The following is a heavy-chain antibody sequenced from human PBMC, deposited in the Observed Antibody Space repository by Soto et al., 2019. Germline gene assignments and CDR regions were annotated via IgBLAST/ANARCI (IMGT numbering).Heavy chain of an antibody. D-gene: IGHD2-15*01. CDR1: GFTFSSYG. V-gene: IGHV3-33*01. J-gene: IGHJ6*02. CDR3: ARDLRDCSGGSCYNPYYYYYGMDV. Sequence: GWSLRLSCAASGFTFSSYGMHWVRQAPGKGLEWVAVIWYDGSNKYYADSVKGRFTISRDNSKNTLYLQMNSLRAEDTAVYYCARDLRDCSGGSCYNPYYYYYGMDVWGQGTTVTVSS. CDR2: IWYDGSNK.